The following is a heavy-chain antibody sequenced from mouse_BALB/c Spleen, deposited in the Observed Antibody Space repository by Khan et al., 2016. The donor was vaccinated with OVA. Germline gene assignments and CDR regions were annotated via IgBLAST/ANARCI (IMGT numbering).Heavy chain of an antibody. J-gene: IGHJ2*01. CDR1: GYSITNGYS. Sequence: EVQLQESGPGLVKPSQSLSLTCTVSGYSITNGYSYYWIRPLLGNQVEWMGNISYSGSSNYNQNLKSKTSITRDTSKNQFFLQLNTVTTEDTAIYCCPRAARLKYWGQGTTLTVSS. D-gene: IGHD1-2*01. CDR2: ISYSGSS. V-gene: IGHV3-1*02. CDR3: PRAARLKY.